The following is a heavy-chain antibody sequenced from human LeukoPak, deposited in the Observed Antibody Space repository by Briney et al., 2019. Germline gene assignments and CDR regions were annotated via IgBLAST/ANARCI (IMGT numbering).Heavy chain of an antibody. Sequence: SETLSLTCGVYGGSFSGYYWSWIRQPPGKGLEWIGEINHSGSTNYNPSLKSRVTISVDTSKNQFSLKLSSVTAADTAVYYCARDWWGSFHWGQGTLVTVSS. J-gene: IGHJ4*02. CDR2: INHSGST. V-gene: IGHV4-34*01. D-gene: IGHD2-21*01. CDR3: ARDWWGSFH. CDR1: GGSFSGYY.